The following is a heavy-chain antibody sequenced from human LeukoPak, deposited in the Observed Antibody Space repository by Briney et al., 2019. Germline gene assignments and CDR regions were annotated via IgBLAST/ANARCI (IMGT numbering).Heavy chain of an antibody. CDR3: LVGPNGGDAFDI. Sequence: PGGSLRLSWAASGFTFSSYAMSWVRQAPGKGLEWVAFIRYDGSNKYYADSVKGRFTISRDNSKNTLYLQMNSLRAEDTAVYFCLVGPNGGDAFDIWGQGTMVTVSS. J-gene: IGHJ3*02. D-gene: IGHD4-23*01. CDR2: IRYDGSNK. CDR1: GFTFSSYA. V-gene: IGHV3-30*02.